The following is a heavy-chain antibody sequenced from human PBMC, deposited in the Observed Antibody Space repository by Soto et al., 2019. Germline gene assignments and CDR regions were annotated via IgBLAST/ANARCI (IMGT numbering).Heavy chain of an antibody. J-gene: IGHJ4*02. V-gene: IGHV1-18*04. D-gene: IGHD5-12*01. CDR3: AREVEMATMGFDY. CDR1: DYTFTSYG. Sequence: ASVNVSCKASDYTFTSYGISWVRQAPGQGLEWMGWISAYNGNTNYAQKLQGRVTLTTDTSTSTAYMELRSLRSDDTAVYYCAREVEMATMGFDYWGQGTLVTVSS. CDR2: ISAYNGNT.